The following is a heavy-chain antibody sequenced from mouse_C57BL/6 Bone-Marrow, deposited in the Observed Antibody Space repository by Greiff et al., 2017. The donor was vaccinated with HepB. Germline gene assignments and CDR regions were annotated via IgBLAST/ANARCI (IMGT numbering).Heavy chain of an antibody. CDR3: ARGMVTRGVDY. D-gene: IGHD2-2*01. V-gene: IGHV5-2*01. CDR2: INSDGGST. CDR1: EYEFPSHD. Sequence: DVMLVESGGGLVQPGESLKLSCESNEYEFPSHDMSWVRKTPEKRLELVAAINSDGGSTYYPDTMERRFIISRDNTKKTLYLQMSSLRSEDAALYYCARGMVTRGVDYWGQGTTLTVSS. J-gene: IGHJ2*01.